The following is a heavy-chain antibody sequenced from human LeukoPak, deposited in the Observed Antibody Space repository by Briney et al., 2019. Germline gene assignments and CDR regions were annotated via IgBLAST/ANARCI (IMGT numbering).Heavy chain of an antibody. CDR1: GGSISSYY. Sequence: SETLSLTCTVSGGSISSYYWSWIRQPPGKGLEWIGYIYYSGSTNYNPSLKSRVTISVDTSKNQFSLKLSSVTAADTAVYYCARDRTGEGRFDPWGQGTLVTVSS. D-gene: IGHD1-14*01. V-gene: IGHV4-59*01. J-gene: IGHJ5*02. CDR2: IYYSGST. CDR3: ARDRTGEGRFDP.